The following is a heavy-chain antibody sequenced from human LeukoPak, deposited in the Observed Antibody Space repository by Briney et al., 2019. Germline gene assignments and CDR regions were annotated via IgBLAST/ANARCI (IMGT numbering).Heavy chain of an antibody. D-gene: IGHD2/OR15-2a*01. J-gene: IGHJ4*02. V-gene: IGHV3-23*01. CDR2: ISGSGGST. CDR3: AKSGPSMYYFDY. CDR1: GFTFSSYG. Sequence: GGSLRLSCAASGFTFSSYGMSWVRQAPGKGLEWVSAISGSGGSTYYADSVKGRFTISRDNSKSTLYLQMNSLRAEDTAVYYCAKSGPSMYYFDYWGQGTLVTVSS.